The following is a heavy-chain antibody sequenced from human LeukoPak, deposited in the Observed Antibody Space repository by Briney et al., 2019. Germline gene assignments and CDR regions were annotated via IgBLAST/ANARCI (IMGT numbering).Heavy chain of an antibody. CDR3: ARVWRTSPYYFDY. CDR2: ISAYNGHT. V-gene: IGHV1-18*01. D-gene: IGHD3-10*01. CDR1: GYSFTIYV. J-gene: IGHJ4*02. Sequence: ASVNVSFKASGYSFTIYVISWVRQAPGQGLEWMGWISAYNGHTNYAQKFQGRVSMTTDTSTSTAYMELRSLRSGDTAVYYCARVWRTSPYYFDYWGQGTLVTVSS.